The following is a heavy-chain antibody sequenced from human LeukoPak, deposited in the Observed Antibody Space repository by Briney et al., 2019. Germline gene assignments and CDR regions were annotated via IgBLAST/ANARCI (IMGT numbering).Heavy chain of an antibody. CDR3: ARQRGYCSGGGCYSGAFDI. CDR2: IYYSGST. J-gene: IGHJ3*02. Sequence: PSETLSLTCTVSGGSISSSSYYWGWTRQPPGKGLGWIGSIYYSGSTYYNPSLKSRVTISVDTSKNQFSLKLTSVTAADTALYYCARQRGYCSGGGCYSGAFDIWGQGTMVTVSS. V-gene: IGHV4-39*01. D-gene: IGHD2-15*01. CDR1: GGSISSSSYY.